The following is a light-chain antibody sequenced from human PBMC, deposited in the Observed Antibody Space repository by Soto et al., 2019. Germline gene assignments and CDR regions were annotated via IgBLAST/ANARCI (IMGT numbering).Light chain of an antibody. Sequence: IVLTQSPGALSLSRGARATLSCRASQSVSSSYLAWYQQRSGQAPRLLIYGASKRATGVPAKFSGSGSGTDFTLTISWLEPEDSAVYYCQQFDDSVTFAQGTRLEIK. V-gene: IGKV3-20*01. CDR3: QQFDDSVT. J-gene: IGKJ5*01. CDR2: GAS. CDR1: QSVSSSY.